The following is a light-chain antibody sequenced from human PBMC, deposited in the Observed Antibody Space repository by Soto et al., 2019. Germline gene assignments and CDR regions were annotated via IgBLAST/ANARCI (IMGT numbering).Light chain of an antibody. CDR2: WAS. J-gene: IGKJ4*01. V-gene: IGKV4-1*01. Sequence: DIVMTQSPDSLAVSLGERATINCKSSQTVLYSSTNENYLAWYQQKPGQPPKLLIKWASARESGVPDRFSGSGSGTDFTLTISSLQAEDVAFYYCQQYYSTLTFGGGTKVEIK. CDR1: QTVLYSSTNENY. CDR3: QQYYSTLT.